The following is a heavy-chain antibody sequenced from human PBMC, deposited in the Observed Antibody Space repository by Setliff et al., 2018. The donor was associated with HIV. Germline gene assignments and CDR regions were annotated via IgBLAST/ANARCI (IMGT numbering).Heavy chain of an antibody. J-gene: IGHJ5*02. D-gene: IGHD4-17*01. Sequence: SVKVSCKASGGTFGRFGISWVRQAPGQGLEWMGGIIPTFTRANYAQKFQARVIITTDKSTSTAFMELTSLTSEDTAVYYCARSVHSLYGDYATYFDPWGQGTQGTV. CDR1: GGTFGRFG. CDR2: IIPTFTRA. CDR3: ARSVHSLYGDYATYFDP. V-gene: IGHV1-69*05.